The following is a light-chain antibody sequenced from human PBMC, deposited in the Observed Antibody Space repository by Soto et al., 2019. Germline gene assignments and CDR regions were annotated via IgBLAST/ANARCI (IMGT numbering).Light chain of an antibody. CDR3: QQYNSFWRT. V-gene: IGKV1-5*03. J-gene: IGKJ1*01. CDR2: KAS. CDR1: QTIGTW. Sequence: DIQMTQSPSSLSASVGDRVIITCRASQTIGTWLAWYQQKPGKAPKLLIYKASNLESGVPSRFSGSASGTEFTLTISSLQADDFATYYCQQYNSFWRTFGQGTKVEIQ.